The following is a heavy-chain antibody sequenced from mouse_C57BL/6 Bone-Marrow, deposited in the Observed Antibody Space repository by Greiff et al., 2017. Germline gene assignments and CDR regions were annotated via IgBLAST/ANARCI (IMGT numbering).Heavy chain of an antibody. CDR1: GFNIKDDY. CDR2: IDPENGDT. J-gene: IGHJ3*01. V-gene: IGHV14-4*01. CDR3: TRIAY. Sequence: VQLKESGAELVRPGASVKLSCTASGFNIKDDYMHWVKQRPEQGLEWIGWIDPENGDTEYASKFQGKATITVDTASNTAYLQLRSLTSEDTAVYYCTRIAYWGQGTLVTVSA.